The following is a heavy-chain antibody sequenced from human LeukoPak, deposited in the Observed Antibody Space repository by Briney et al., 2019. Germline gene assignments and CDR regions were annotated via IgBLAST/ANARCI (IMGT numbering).Heavy chain of an antibody. Sequence: PGGSLRLSCAASGFTFSSYAMSWVRQAPGKGLEWVSAISGSGGSTYYADSVKGRFTISRDNAKNSLYLQMNSLRAEDTAVYYCTCDLNRSDGPWGQGTMVTVSS. V-gene: IGHV3-23*01. CDR3: TCDLNRSDGP. J-gene: IGHJ3*01. CDR1: GFTFSSYA. D-gene: IGHD2-8*01. CDR2: ISGSGGST.